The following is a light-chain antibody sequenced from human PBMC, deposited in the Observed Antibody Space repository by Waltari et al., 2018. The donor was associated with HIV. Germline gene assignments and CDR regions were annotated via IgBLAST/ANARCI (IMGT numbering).Light chain of an antibody. CDR2: SAS. Sequence: DIQMTQSPSSLSASVGDRVTITCRASHGISNSIAWYQQKPGKAPKLLLHSASRLESGVPPRFSGSGSGAEYSLTISSLQPEDVATYSCQQYFVTPLTFGGGTKVEIK. CDR3: QQYFVTPLT. V-gene: IGKV1-NL1*01. CDR1: HGISNS. J-gene: IGKJ4*01.